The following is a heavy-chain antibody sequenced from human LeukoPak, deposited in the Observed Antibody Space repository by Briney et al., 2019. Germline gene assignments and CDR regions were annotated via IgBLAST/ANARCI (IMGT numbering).Heavy chain of an antibody. J-gene: IGHJ4*02. Sequence: PGGSLRLSCAASGFTFSSYAMSWVRQAPGKGLEWVSAISGSGGSTYYADSVKGRFTISRDSARNLVFLQMNSLRTEDTALYYCVRQTQSSGLEYWGQGTLVTVSS. V-gene: IGHV3-23*01. CDR3: VRQTQSSGLEY. CDR1: GFTFSSYA. CDR2: ISGSGGST. D-gene: IGHD6-19*01.